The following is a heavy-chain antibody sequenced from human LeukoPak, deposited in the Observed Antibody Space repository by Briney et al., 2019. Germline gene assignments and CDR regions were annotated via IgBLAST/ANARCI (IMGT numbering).Heavy chain of an antibody. CDR3: ARAGYCSSTSCYAEWYYFDY. V-gene: IGHV1-2*02. CDR1: GYTFTGYY. Sequence: GVSVKVSCKASGYTFTGYYMHWVRQAPGRGLEWMGWINTNSGGTNYAQKFQGRVTLTRDTSISTAYMDLSRLRSDDSAVYYCARAGYCSSTSCYAEWYYFDYWGQGTLVTVSS. D-gene: IGHD2-2*01. CDR2: INTNSGGT. J-gene: IGHJ4*02.